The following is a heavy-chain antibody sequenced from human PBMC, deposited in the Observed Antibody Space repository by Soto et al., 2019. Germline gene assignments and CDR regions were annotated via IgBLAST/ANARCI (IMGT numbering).Heavy chain of an antibody. Sequence: EVQLVESGGGLVQPGGSLRLSCAASGFTFNTYWMSWVRQAPGKGLEWVANIKPDGSATDYVDSVKGRFTISRDNANHSLCLQMNSLRAEDTAVYYCARNGRWGHGTFVTVSS. V-gene: IGHV3-7*05. CDR3: ARNGR. J-gene: IGHJ4*01. D-gene: IGHD2-8*01. CDR2: IKPDGSAT. CDR1: GFTFNTYW.